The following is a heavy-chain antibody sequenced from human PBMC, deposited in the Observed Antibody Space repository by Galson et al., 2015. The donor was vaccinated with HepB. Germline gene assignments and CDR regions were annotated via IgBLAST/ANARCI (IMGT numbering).Heavy chain of an antibody. J-gene: IGHJ4*02. CDR2: IYYSGST. CDR1: GGSISSYY. CDR3: ARADWVGAFDY. Sequence: ETLSLTCTVSGGSISSYYWSWIRQPPGKGLEWIGYIYYSGSTNYNPSLKSRVTISVDTSKNQFSLKLSSVTAADTAVYYCARADWVGAFDYWGQGTLVTVSS. D-gene: IGHD3/OR15-3a*01. V-gene: IGHV4-59*01.